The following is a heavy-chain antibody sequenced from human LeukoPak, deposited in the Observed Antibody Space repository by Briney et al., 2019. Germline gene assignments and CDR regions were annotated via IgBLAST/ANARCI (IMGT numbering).Heavy chain of an antibody. CDR3: ARGSRRRMGYFDY. CDR1: GGSISSSNYY. Sequence: SETLSLTYTVSGGSISSSNYYCSWIRQHPGKGLGWIGEINHSGSTNYNPSLKSRVTISVDTSKNQFSLKLSSVTAADTAVYYCARGSRRRMGYFDYWGQGTLVTVSS. CDR2: INHSGST. J-gene: IGHJ4*02. V-gene: IGHV4-39*07. D-gene: IGHD3-16*01.